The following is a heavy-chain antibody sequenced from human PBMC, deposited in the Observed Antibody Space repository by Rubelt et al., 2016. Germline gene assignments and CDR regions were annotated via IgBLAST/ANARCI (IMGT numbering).Heavy chain of an antibody. CDR1: GFTFSSYA. D-gene: IGHD6-13*01. J-gene: IGHJ4*02. Sequence: GGSLRLSCAASGFTFSSYAMTWVRQAPGKGLEWASAISGSGGGTYYADSVKGRFTISRDNSKNTLYLQMNSLRAEDTALYYCAKDLRLAAAPPSDYWGQGTLVTVSS. CDR3: AKDLRLAAAPPSDY. V-gene: IGHV3-23*01. CDR2: ISGSGGGT.